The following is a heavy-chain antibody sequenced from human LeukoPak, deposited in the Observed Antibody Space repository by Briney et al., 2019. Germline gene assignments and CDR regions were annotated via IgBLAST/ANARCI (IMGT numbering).Heavy chain of an antibody. CDR1: GYTFAGYP. J-gene: IGHJ4*02. D-gene: IGHD3-10*01. V-gene: IGHV1-2*06. CDR2: INPNSGGT. CDR3: ARAEFGDFDY. Sequence: ASVKVSCKASGYTFAGYPIHWVRQAPGQGLEWMGRINPNSGGTNYAQKFQGRVTMTRDTSISTAYMELSRLRSDDTAVYYCARAEFGDFDYWGQGTLVTVSS.